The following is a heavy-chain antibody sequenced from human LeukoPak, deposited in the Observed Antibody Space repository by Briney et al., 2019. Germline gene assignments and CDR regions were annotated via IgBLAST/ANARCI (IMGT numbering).Heavy chain of an antibody. CDR3: VRDWAGGFASSDDGLDR. D-gene: IGHD1-26*01. J-gene: IGHJ3*02. CDR2: ISGSGTTM. Sequence: GGSLRLSCAASGFVFRSYEMNWVRQAPGKGLEWVSYISGSGTTMHYTDPVKGRFTISRDNARNSVSLQMNSLRDEDTAVYYCVRDWAGGFASSDDGLDRWGQGTMVIVSS. CDR1: GFVFRSYE. V-gene: IGHV3-48*03.